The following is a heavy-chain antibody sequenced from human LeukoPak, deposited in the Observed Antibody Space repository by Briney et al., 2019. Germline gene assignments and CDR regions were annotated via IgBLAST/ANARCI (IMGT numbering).Heavy chain of an antibody. CDR1: GFAASGFTFSTFG. J-gene: IGHJ4*02. Sequence: GGSLRLSCAASGFAASGFTFSTFGMHWVRQAPGKGLEWVGRIKSKTDGGTTDYAAPVKGRFTISRDDSKNTLYPQMNSLKTEDTAVYYCTTDSGSYYVEYDYWGQGTLVTVSS. D-gene: IGHD1-26*01. CDR2: IKSKTDGGTT. V-gene: IGHV3-15*01. CDR3: TTDSGSYYVEYDY.